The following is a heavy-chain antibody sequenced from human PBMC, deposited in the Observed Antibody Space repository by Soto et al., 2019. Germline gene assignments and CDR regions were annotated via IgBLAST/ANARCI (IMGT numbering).Heavy chain of an antibody. V-gene: IGHV3-21*01. D-gene: IGHD2-15*01. Sequence: PGGSLRLSCAASGFTFSSYSMNWVRQAPGKGLEWVSSISSSSSYIYYADSVKGRFTISRDNAKNSLYLQMNSLRAEDTAVYYCARDLVVVAATVAFDIWGQGTMVTVSS. J-gene: IGHJ3*02. CDR3: ARDLVVVAATVAFDI. CDR2: ISSSSSYI. CDR1: GFTFSSYS.